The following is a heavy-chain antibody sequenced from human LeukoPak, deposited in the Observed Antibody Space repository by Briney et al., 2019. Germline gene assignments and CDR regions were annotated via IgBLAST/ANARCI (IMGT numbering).Heavy chain of an antibody. Sequence: GGSLRLSCAASGFTFSSYAMSWVRQAPGKGLEWVSAISGSGGSTYYADSVKGRFTISRDNSKNTLYLQMNGLRAEDTAVYYCARPQGVRDGYNFWGQGTLVTVSS. CDR2: ISGSGGST. V-gene: IGHV3-23*01. CDR3: ARPQGVRDGYNF. CDR1: GFTFSSYA. D-gene: IGHD5-12*01. J-gene: IGHJ4*02.